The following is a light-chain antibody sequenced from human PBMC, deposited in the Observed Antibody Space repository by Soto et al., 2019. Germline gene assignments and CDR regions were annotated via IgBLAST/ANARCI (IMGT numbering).Light chain of an antibody. CDR2: GSS. V-gene: IGKV1-39*01. CDR1: QSISSS. J-gene: IGKJ1*01. Sequence: DIQMTQSPSSLSASVGDRVTITCRASQSISSSLNWYQQKPGKAPKLLIYGSSTLQSGVPSRFSGSGSGTDFTLTISSLQPEDFATYYCQQSYSTPWTFGQGTKVEIK. CDR3: QQSYSTPWT.